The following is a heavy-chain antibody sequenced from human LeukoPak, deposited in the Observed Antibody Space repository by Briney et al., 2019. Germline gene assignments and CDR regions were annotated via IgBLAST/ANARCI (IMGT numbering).Heavy chain of an antibody. Sequence: PGGALRLSCAASGFTFDDYAMHWVGQAAGKGVEWVSLISGDGGSTYYADSVKGRFTISRDNSKNSLYLQMNSLRTEATALYYCAKVFWAGAYCGGDCFAAFDIWGQGTMVTVSA. CDR3: AKVFWAGAYCGGDCFAAFDI. J-gene: IGHJ3*02. CDR2: ISGDGGST. CDR1: GFTFDDYA. V-gene: IGHV3-43*02. D-gene: IGHD2-21*02.